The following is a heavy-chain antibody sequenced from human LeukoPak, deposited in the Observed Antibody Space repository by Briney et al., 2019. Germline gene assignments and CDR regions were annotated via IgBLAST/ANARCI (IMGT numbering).Heavy chain of an antibody. CDR3: ARVQIVGATYDY. V-gene: IGHV3-21*01. CDR1: GFTFSSYS. D-gene: IGHD1-26*01. J-gene: IGHJ4*02. CDR2: ISSSSSYI. Sequence: GGSLRLSCAASGFTFSSYSMNWVRQAPGKGLEWVSSISSSSSYIYYADSEKGRFTISRDNAKNSLYLQMNSLRAEDTAVYYCARVQIVGATYDYWGQGTLVTVSS.